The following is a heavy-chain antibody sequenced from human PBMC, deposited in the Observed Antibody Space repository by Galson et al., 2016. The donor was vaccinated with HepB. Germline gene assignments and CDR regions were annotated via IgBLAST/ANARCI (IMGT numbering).Heavy chain of an antibody. CDR2: ISGDGSDT. D-gene: IGHD6-13*01. CDR3: AGLTYSNGWYADDF. V-gene: IGHV3-74*01. Sequence: SLRLSCAASGFTFSSYWMHWVRQVPGKGLVWVSRISGDGSDTGYADSVDGRFTVSRDNAQNSLYLQMSSLREEDTAVYFCAGLTYSNGWYADDFWGQGTLVTVSS. J-gene: IGHJ4*02. CDR1: GFTFSSYW.